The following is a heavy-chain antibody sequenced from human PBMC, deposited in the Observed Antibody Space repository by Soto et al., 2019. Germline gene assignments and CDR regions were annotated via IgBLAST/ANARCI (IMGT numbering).Heavy chain of an antibody. D-gene: IGHD5-18*01. Sequence: QVQLQESGPGLVKPSETLSLTCTVSGGSISSYYWSWIRQPPGKGLEWIGYIYYSGSTNYNPSLKSRVTISVDTSKNQFSLKLSSVTAADTAVYYYARARVDTAMVTTPALFDYWGQGTLVTVSS. V-gene: IGHV4-59*01. CDR3: ARARVDTAMVTTPALFDY. CDR1: GGSISSYY. CDR2: IYYSGST. J-gene: IGHJ4*02.